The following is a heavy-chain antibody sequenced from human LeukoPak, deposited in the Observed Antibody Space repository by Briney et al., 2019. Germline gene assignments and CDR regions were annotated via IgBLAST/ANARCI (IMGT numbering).Heavy chain of an antibody. D-gene: IGHD5-18*01. CDR1: GGTFSSYA. CDR2: IIPIFGTA. CDR3: ARDSVDTAMVGYFQH. V-gene: IGHV1-69*05. J-gene: IGHJ1*01. Sequence: SVKVSCKASGGTFSSYAISWVRQAPGQRLEWMGGIIPIFGTANYAQKFQGRVTITTDESTSTAYMELSSLRSEDTAVYYCARDSVDTAMVGYFQHWGQGTLVTVSS.